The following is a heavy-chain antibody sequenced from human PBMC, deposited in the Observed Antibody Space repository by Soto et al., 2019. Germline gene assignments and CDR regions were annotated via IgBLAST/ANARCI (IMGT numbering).Heavy chain of an antibody. CDR3: GKERRGSGWSVCNY. D-gene: IGHD6-19*01. CDR1: GFTFRDYA. CDR2: ISGSGGSA. J-gene: IGHJ4*02. Sequence: VQLLESGGGLVQPGGSLRLSCAASGFTFRDYAMNWVRQAPGKGLEWVSDISGSGGSARYAASVRGRFTISRDNSRNTLYLQMNSLRVDDTAVYYCGKERRGSGWSVCNYWGQGTLVTVSS. V-gene: IGHV3-23*01.